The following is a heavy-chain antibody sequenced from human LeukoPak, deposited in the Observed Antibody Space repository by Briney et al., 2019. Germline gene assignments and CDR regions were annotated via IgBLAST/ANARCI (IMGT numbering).Heavy chain of an antibody. CDR2: ISPSGDIT. V-gene: IGHV3-23*01. J-gene: IGHJ4*02. Sequence: GGSLRLSCAASGFTFSSYATSWVSQAPGKGLEWVSGISPSGDITYYADSVKGRFTISRDNSKNTLYLQMNSLRAEDAAVYYCAKAPVTSCRGAYCYPFDYWGQGTLVTVSS. CDR3: AKAPVTSCRGAYCYPFDY. CDR1: GFTFSSYA. D-gene: IGHD2-21*01.